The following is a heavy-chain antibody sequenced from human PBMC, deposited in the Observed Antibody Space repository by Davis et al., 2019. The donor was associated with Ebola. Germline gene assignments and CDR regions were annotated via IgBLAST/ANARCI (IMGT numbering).Heavy chain of an antibody. CDR3: ARGYSPKCRGGDCVDDF. CDR2: MSAYSGHT. D-gene: IGHD2-21*02. V-gene: IGHV1-8*01. Sequence: AASVKVSCKASGYIFSNYDINWVRQASGQGLEWMGWMSAYSGHTGYVEKFKDRISMTRDPSITTAYMELRSLTVDDTAVYYCARGYSPKCRGGDCVDDFWGQGTLVTVSS. J-gene: IGHJ4*02. CDR1: GYIFSNYD.